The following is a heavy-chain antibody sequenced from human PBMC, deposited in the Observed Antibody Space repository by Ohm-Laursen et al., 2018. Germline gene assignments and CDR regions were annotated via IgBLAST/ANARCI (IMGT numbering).Heavy chain of an antibody. CDR3: AKSATPVTPLVDY. J-gene: IGHJ4*02. D-gene: IGHD4-17*01. CDR1: GFTFDDYA. V-gene: IGHV3-9*01. Sequence: SLRLSCAASGFTFDDYAMHWVRQAPGKGLEWVSGISWNSGSIGYADSVKGRFTISRDNAKKSLYLQMNSLRAEGTALYYCAKSATPVTPLVDYWGQGTLVTVSS. CDR2: ISWNSGSI.